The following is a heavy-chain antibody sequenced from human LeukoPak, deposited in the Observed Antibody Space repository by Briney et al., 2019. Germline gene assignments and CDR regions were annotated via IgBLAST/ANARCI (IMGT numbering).Heavy chain of an antibody. V-gene: IGHV1-69*04. CDR3: ARDRDGDYVYYYYGMDV. D-gene: IGHD4-17*01. J-gene: IGHJ6*02. Sequence: SVKVSCKASGGTFSSYTISWVRQAPGQGLEWMGRIIPILGIANYAQKFQGRVTVTADKSTSTAYMELSSLRSEDTAVYYCARDRDGDYVYYYYGMDVWGQGTTVTVSS. CDR2: IIPILGIA. CDR1: GGTFSSYT.